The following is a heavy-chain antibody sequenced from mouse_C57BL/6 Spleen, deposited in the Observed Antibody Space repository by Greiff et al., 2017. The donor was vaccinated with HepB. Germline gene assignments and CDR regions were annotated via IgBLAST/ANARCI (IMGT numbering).Heavy chain of an antibody. D-gene: IGHD1-1*01. J-gene: IGHJ4*01. V-gene: IGHV10-1*01. CDR1: GFSFNTYA. Sequence: EVKLMESGGGLVQPKGSLKLSCAASGFSFNTYAMNWVRQAPGKGLEWVARIRSKSNNYATYYADSVKDRFTISRDDSESMLYLQMNNLKTEDTAMYYCVRHDYYGSSHHAMDYWGQGTSVTVSS. CDR3: VRHDYYGSSHHAMDY. CDR2: IRSKSNNYAT.